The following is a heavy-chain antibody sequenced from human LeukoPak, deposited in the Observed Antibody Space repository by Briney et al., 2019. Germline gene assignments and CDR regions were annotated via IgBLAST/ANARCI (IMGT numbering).Heavy chain of an antibody. D-gene: IGHD1-14*01. V-gene: IGHV4-61*02. J-gene: IGHJ4*02. Sequence: SETLSLTCTVSGGSISSGSYYWSWIRQPAGKGLEWIGRIYTSGSTNYNPSLKSRVTISVDTSKNQLSLKLSSVTAADTAVYYCARVGISEYYFDYWGQGTLVTVSS. CDR1: GGSISSGSYY. CDR2: IYTSGST. CDR3: ARVGISEYYFDY.